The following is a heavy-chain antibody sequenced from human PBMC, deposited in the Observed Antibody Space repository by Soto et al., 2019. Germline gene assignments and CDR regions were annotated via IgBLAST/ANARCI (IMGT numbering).Heavy chain of an antibody. D-gene: IGHD2-21*02. CDR1: GFTFSSYW. Sequence: GGSLRLSCAASGFTFSSYWMHWVRQVPGKGLVWVSRINRDGTMTSYADFVKGRFTISRDNAKNKLFLQMIRLAVEDTAVYCCVLESYCGVNCYPYWGPGSLVTV. CDR3: VLESYCGVNCYPY. CDR2: INRDGTMT. J-gene: IGHJ4*02. V-gene: IGHV3-74*01.